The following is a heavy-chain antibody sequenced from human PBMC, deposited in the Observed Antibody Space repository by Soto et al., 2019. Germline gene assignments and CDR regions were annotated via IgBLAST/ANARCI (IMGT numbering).Heavy chain of an antibody. CDR2: IYWDDDK. J-gene: IGHJ4*02. CDR3: ARVVVAGITYYFDS. Sequence: QITLKESGPTLVKPTQTLTLTCTFSGFSLSSSGVGVGWIRQPPGKALEWLTFIYWDDDKRYSPSLKSRLTITKDTSKNQVVLTLTIMDPVDTATYYCARVVVAGITYYFDSWGQGTLLTVSS. D-gene: IGHD2-15*01. CDR1: GFSLSSSGVG. V-gene: IGHV2-5*02.